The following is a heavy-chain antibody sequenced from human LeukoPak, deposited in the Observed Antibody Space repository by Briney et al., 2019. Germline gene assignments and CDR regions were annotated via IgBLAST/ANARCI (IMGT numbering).Heavy chain of an antibody. Sequence: SENLSLTCTVSGGSISSSSYYWGWIRQPPGKGLEWIGSIYYSGSTYYNPSLKSRVTISVDTSKNQFSLKLSSVTAADTAVYYCARHRGRLVRGVTPYYFDYWGQGTLVTVSS. J-gene: IGHJ4*02. V-gene: IGHV4-39*01. CDR2: IYYSGST. CDR1: GGSISSSSYY. CDR3: ARHRGRLVRGVTPYYFDY. D-gene: IGHD3-10*01.